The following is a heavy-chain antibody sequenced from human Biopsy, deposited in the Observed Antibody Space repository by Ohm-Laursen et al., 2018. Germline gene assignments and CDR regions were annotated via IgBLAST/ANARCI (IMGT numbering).Heavy chain of an antibody. CDR1: GGTFSSYS. CDR2: ITPIFDIN. Sequence: SVKVSCKASGGTFSSYSITWVRQAPGQGLEWMGGITPIFDINNYAQKFQGRLTITADESTSTAYMELSGLRSEDTAVYYCVRVGATEVSHYFDHWGRGTLVTVSS. CDR3: VRVGATEVSHYFDH. D-gene: IGHD3-16*01. J-gene: IGHJ2*01. V-gene: IGHV1-69*13.